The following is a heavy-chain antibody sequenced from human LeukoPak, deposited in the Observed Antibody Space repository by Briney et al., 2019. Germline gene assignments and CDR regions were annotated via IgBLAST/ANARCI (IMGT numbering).Heavy chain of an antibody. CDR3: ATKDSGSYYDGYFQH. Sequence: ASVKVSCKVSGYTLTELSMHWVRQAHGKGLEWMGGFDPEDGETIYAQKFQGRVTMTEDTSTDTAYMELSSLRSEDTAVYYCATKDSGSYYDGYFQHWGQGTLVTVSS. CDR1: GYTLTELS. J-gene: IGHJ1*01. D-gene: IGHD1-26*01. V-gene: IGHV1-24*01. CDR2: FDPEDGET.